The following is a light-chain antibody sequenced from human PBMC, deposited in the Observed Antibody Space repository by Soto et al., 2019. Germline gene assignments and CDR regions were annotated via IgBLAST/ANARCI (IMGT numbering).Light chain of an antibody. J-gene: IGKJ2*01. Sequence: EIVLTQSPGTLYLSPGERATLSCRASQSVSSNYLAWYQQKRGQAPRLLLYAASATATGIPNRFSGSGSGTDLTLTISRLEPEDFAVYFCQLYGSSPPRYTFGQGTKLEIK. CDR3: QLYGSSPPRYT. V-gene: IGKV3-20*01. CDR2: AAS. CDR1: QSVSSNY.